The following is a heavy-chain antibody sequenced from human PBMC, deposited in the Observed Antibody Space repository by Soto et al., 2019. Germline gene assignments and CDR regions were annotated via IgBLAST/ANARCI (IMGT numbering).Heavy chain of an antibody. CDR1: GFTFSSYA. CDR3: AKGITGGYDFDC. CDR2: ISGSGGNT. Sequence: GGSLRLSCGASGFTFSSYALSWVRQTPEKSLEWVSAISGSGGNTYYADSVKGRFSISRDNSKNTLYLQMNALRAEDTAVYYCAKGITGGYDFDCWGQGTLVTVSS. V-gene: IGHV3-23*01. J-gene: IGHJ4*02. D-gene: IGHD5-12*01.